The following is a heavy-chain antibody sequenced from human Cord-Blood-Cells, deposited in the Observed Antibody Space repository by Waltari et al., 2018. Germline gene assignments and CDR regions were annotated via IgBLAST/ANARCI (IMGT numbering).Heavy chain of an antibody. CDR2: IYTSGST. CDR3: ARGGTTSGDY. Sequence: QVQLQESGPGLVKPSETLSLTCTVSGGSISSYYWSWVRQPAGKGLEWIGRIYTSGSTNSHPSPQRRVTMSVDTSKNQFSLKLSSVTAADTAVYYCARGGTTSGDYWGQGTLVTVSS. J-gene: IGHJ4*02. D-gene: IGHD1-7*01. CDR1: GGSISSYY. V-gene: IGHV4-4*07.